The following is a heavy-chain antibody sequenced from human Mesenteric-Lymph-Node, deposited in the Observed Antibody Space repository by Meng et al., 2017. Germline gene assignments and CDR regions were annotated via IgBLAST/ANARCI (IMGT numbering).Heavy chain of an antibody. Sequence: GESLKISCAASGFTFSFHWMTWVRQAPGKGLEWVANIKQDGSEKFYVDSVKGRFTISRDNAKNSLYLQMNSLRADDTAVYYCARWTAAAGRNNDFWGQGTLVTVSS. V-gene: IGHV3-7*01. CDR1: GFTFSFHW. CDR3: ARWTAAAGRNNDF. CDR2: IKQDGSEK. D-gene: IGHD6-13*01. J-gene: IGHJ4*02.